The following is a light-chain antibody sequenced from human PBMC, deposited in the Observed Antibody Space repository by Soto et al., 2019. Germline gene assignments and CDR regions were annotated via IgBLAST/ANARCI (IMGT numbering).Light chain of an antibody. CDR1: RSNIGAGYD. V-gene: IGLV1-40*01. CDR2: T. J-gene: IGLJ3*02. CDR3: QSYDSSVSGWV. Sequence: QSVLTQPPSVSGAPGQRVTISCTGSRSNIGAGYDVHWYQQLPSTAPKVLIYTNRPSGVPDRFSGSKSGTSASLAITGLQAEDEADYYCQSYDSSVSGWVFGGGTKVTVL.